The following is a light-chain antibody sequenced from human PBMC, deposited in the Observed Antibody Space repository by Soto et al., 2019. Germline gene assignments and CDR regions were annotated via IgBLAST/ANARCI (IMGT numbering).Light chain of an antibody. Sequence: QSVLTQPASVSGSPGQTITISCTGTSSDVGGYDYVSWHQQHPGKAPKLMIYDVSKRPSGVSNRFSGSKSGNTASLTISGLQADDEADYYCSSKRGSTGVFGTGTKLTVL. J-gene: IGLJ1*01. CDR1: SSDVGGYDY. V-gene: IGLV2-14*01. CDR2: DVS. CDR3: SSKRGSTGV.